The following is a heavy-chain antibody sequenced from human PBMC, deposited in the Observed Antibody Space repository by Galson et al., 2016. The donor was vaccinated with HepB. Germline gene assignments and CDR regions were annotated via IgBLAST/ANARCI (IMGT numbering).Heavy chain of an antibody. CDR2: IFHSGGT. V-gene: IGHV4-4*02. J-gene: IGHJ2*01. CDR3: ARASRTGHYWHFDR. CDR1: GGSIGNDNW. D-gene: IGHD2-2*01. Sequence: SETLSLTCAVSGGSIGNDNWWSWVRQPPGEGLEWIGEIFHSGGTNYPPSLKSRGTISVEKSKNQFSLKLDSVTAADTAIYYCARASRTGHYWHFDRWVRGTLVTVSS.